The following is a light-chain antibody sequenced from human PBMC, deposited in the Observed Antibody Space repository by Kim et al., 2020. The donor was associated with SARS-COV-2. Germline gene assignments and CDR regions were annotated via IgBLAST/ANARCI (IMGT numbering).Light chain of an antibody. V-gene: IGKV1-39*01. Sequence: DIQMTQSPSSLSASVGDRVTITCRSSQKISGYLNWYQQKLGKAPKLLMSETSSLQSGVPSRFSGSRSGTEFTLTINSLHPEDFAPYFCQQSYTMPFTFGPGTKVDIK. J-gene: IGKJ3*01. CDR3: QQSYTMPFT. CDR1: QKISGY. CDR2: ETS.